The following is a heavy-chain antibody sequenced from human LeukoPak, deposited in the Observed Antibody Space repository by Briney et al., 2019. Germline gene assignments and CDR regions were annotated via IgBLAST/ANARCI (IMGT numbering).Heavy chain of an antibody. V-gene: IGHV1-69*13. CDR1: GGTFSSYA. Sequence: SVKVSCKASGGTFSSYAISWVRQAPGQGLEWMGGIIPIFGTANYAQKFQGRVTITADESTSTAYMELSSLRSEDTAVYYCARDSYPSYGDYGRGDETFDYWGQGALVTVSS. J-gene: IGHJ4*02. D-gene: IGHD4-17*01. CDR2: IIPIFGTA. CDR3: ARDSYPSYGDYGRGDETFDY.